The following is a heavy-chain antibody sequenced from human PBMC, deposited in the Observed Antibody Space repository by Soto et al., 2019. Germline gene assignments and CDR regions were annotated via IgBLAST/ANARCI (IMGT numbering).Heavy chain of an antibody. D-gene: IGHD6-19*01. CDR2: IYYSGRT. J-gene: IGHJ4*02. CDR3: ASSHSSGWYWLAEGEDY. Sequence: RSLTCTVSGGSISSGGYYWSWIRQHPGKGLEWIGSIYYSGRTYYNPSLKSRVTISVDTSKNQFSLKLSSVTAADTDVYYCASSHSSGWYWLAEGEDYWGQG. V-gene: IGHV4-31*03. CDR1: GGSISSGGYY.